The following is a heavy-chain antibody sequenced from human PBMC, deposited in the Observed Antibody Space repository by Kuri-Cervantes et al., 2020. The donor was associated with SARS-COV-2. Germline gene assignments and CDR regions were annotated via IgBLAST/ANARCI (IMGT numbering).Heavy chain of an antibody. CDR2: IYYSGTT. CDR1: GGSMNSGFYY. CDR3: ARDSSSWYFYYYYGMDV. J-gene: IGHJ6*02. V-gene: IGHV4-30-4*01. D-gene: IGHD6-13*01. Sequence: SETLSLTCSVSGGSMNSGFYYWSWIRQPPGKGLEWIGYIYYSGTTYYNPSLKSRVTISVDTSKNRFSLKLSSVTAADTAVYYCARDSSSWYFYYYYGMDVWGQGTTVTVSS.